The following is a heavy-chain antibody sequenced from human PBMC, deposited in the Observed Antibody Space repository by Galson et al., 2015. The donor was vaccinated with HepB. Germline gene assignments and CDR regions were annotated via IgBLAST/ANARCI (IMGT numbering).Heavy chain of an antibody. CDR3: ARQSITIFGVVGA. CDR2: IYYSGST. D-gene: IGHD3-3*01. CDR1: GGSISSSSYY. V-gene: IGHV4-39*01. Sequence: ETLSLTCTVSGGSISSSSYYWGWIRQPPGKGLEWIGSIYYSGSTYYNPSLKCRVTISVDTSKNQFSLKLSSVTAADTAVYYCARQSITIFGVVGAWGQGTLVTVSS. J-gene: IGHJ5*02.